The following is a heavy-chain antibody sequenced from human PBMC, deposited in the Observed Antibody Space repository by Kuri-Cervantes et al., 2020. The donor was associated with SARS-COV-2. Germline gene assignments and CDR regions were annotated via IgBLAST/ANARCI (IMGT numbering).Heavy chain of an antibody. V-gene: IGHV3-74*01. CDR1: GFTFSGPW. Sequence: CCAASGFTFSGPWIHWVRQAPGKGLVWVSRINPDGSYTNNADSVKGRFTLSRDNAKNMLFLQMNSLRAEDTAVYYCARECKDATRWYYYYGMDVWAKGPRSPSP. CDR3: ARECKDATRWYYYYGMDV. D-gene: IGHD2-15*01. CDR2: INPDGSYT. J-gene: IGHJ6*02.